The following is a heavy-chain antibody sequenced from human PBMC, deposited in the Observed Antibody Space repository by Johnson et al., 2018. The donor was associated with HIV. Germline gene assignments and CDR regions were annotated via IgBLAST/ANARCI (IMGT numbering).Heavy chain of an antibody. Sequence: VQLVESGGGLIQPGGSLRLSCAASGFTVNSNYMSWVRQAPGKGLEWVSVIYSGGNTYSADSVKGRFTISRDNSKNTLYLQMNSLPFEDTAVYYCATEGAAAAAGPSDAFDIWGQGTMVTVSS. D-gene: IGHD6-13*01. CDR1: GFTVNSNY. J-gene: IGHJ3*02. V-gene: IGHV3-66*03. CDR2: IYSGGNT. CDR3: ATEGAAAAAGPSDAFDI.